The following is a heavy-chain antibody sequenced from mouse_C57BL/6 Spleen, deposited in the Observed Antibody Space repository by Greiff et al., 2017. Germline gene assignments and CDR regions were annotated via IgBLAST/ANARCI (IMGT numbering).Heavy chain of an antibody. Sequence: QVQLQQPGAELVKPGASVKMSCKASGYTFTSYWITWVKQRPGQGLEWIGDIYPGSGSTNYNEKFKSKATLTVDKSSSTAYMQLSSLTSEDSAVYYCARDGNYPYYYAMDYWGQGTSVTVSS. CDR2: IYPGSGST. D-gene: IGHD2-1*01. J-gene: IGHJ4*01. CDR1: GYTFTSYW. V-gene: IGHV1-55*01. CDR3: ARDGNYPYYYAMDY.